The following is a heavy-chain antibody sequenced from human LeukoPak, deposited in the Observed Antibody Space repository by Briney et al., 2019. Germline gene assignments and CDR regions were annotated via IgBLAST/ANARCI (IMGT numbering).Heavy chain of an antibody. CDR1: GYTFTSYG. CDR2: IIPIFGTA. Sequence: SVKVSCKASGYTFTSYGISWVRQAPGQGLEWMGGIIPIFGTANYAQKFQGRVTITADESTSTAYMELSSLRSEDTAVYYCARVGAGYCSSTSCSGAIHYYYYMDVWGKGTTVTVSS. CDR3: ARVGAGYCSSTSCSGAIHYYYYMDV. J-gene: IGHJ6*03. D-gene: IGHD2-2*01. V-gene: IGHV1-69*13.